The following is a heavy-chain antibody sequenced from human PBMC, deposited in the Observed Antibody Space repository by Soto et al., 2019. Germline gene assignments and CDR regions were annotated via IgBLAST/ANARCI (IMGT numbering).Heavy chain of an antibody. V-gene: IGHV3-23*01. J-gene: IGHJ4*02. D-gene: IGHD3-10*01. CDR1: GFTFSNYP. CDR3: AKNTLFGSGTKDY. Sequence: EVQLLESGGGLVQGGESLRLSCPASGFTFSNYPMSWVRQVPGKGLEGVSSISASGGSTYYADSVRGRFTISRDNSKNPLYLQMNILRAEDSAVYYCAKNTLFGSGTKDYWGQGTLVTVSS. CDR2: ISASGGST.